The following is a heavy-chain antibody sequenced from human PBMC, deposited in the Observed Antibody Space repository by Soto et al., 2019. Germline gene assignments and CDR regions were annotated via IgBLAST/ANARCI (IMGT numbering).Heavy chain of an antibody. Sequence: EVQLLESGGGLVQPGGSLRLSCAASGFTFSSYAMSWVRQAPGKGLEWVSAISGSGGSTYYADSVKGRFTISRDNSKNTLYLQMSSLRAEDTAVYYGAKTPAAIAYYYYMDVWGKGTTVTVSS. D-gene: IGHD2-2*02. J-gene: IGHJ6*03. V-gene: IGHV3-23*01. CDR2: ISGSGGST. CDR3: AKTPAAIAYYYYMDV. CDR1: GFTFSSYA.